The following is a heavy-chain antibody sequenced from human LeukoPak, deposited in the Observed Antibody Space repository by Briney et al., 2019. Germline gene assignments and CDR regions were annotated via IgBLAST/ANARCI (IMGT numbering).Heavy chain of an antibody. J-gene: IGHJ5*02. CDR2: ISYDGSNK. V-gene: IGHV3-30-3*01. Sequence: PGGSLGLSCAASGFTFSSYAMHWVRQAPGKGLEWVAVISYDGSNKYYADSVKGRFTISRDNSKNTLYLQMNSLRAEDTAVYYCARAWFDPWGQGTLVTVSS. CDR1: GFTFSSYA. CDR3: ARAWFDP.